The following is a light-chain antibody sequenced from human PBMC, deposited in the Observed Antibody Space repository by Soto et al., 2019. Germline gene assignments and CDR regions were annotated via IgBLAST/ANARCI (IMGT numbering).Light chain of an antibody. V-gene: IGKV1-5*01. CDR1: QSISSW. J-gene: IGKJ1*01. CDR2: AAS. CDR3: QQYNSYWT. Sequence: DISMTQSPSTLSASVGDRVTITCRASQSISSWLAWYQQKPGKAPKLLIYAASTLQSGVPSRFSGSGSGTEFTLTISSLQSEDFATYYCQQYNSYWTFGQGTKVDI.